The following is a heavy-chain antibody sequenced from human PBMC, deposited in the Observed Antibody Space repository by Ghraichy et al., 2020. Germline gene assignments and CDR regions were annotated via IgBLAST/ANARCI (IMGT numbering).Heavy chain of an antibody. CDR2: ISSSSSYI. V-gene: IGHV3-21*01. CDR1: GFTFSSYS. CDR3: ARDLGAEWTTVVNEYFDY. D-gene: IGHD4-23*01. J-gene: IGHJ4*02. Sequence: GSLRLSCAASGFTFSSYSMNWVRQAPGKGLEWVSSISSSSSYIYYADSVKGRFTISRDNAKNSLYLQMNSLRAEDTAVYYCARDLGAEWTTVVNEYFDYWGQGTLVTVSS.